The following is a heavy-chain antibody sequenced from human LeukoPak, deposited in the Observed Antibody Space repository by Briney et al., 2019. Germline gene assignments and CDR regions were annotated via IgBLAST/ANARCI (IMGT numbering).Heavy chain of an antibody. CDR3: ARDKGGYTMLFDI. CDR2: IIPIFGTA. CDR1: GGTFSSYA. J-gene: IGHJ3*02. Sequence: SVKVSCKASGGTFSSYAISWVRQAPGQGLEWMGRIIPIFGTANYAQKFQGRVTITTDESTSTAYMELSSLGSEDTAVYYCARDKGGYTMLFDIWGQGTMVTVSS. D-gene: IGHD5-12*01. V-gene: IGHV1-69*05.